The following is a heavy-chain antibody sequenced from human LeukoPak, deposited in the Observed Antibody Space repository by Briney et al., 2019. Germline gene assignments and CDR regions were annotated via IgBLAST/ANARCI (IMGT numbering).Heavy chain of an antibody. CDR2: IIPIFGTA. J-gene: IGHJ4*02. CDR1: GGTFSSYA. Sequence: SVKVSCKASGGTFSSYAISWVRQAPGQGLEWMGGIIPIFGTANYAQKFQGRVTITTDESTSTAYMELSSLRSEDTAVYHCARETTMVRGVMVFDYWGQGTLVTVSS. CDR3: ARETTMVRGVMVFDY. D-gene: IGHD3-10*01. V-gene: IGHV1-69*05.